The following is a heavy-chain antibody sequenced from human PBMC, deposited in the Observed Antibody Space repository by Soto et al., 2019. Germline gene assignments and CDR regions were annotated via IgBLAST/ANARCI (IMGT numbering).Heavy chain of an antibody. D-gene: IGHD2-15*01. J-gene: IGHJ4*02. Sequence: QVQLVESGGGVVQPGRSLRLSCAASGFTFSSYGMHWVRQAPGKGLEWVAVIWYDGSNKYYADSVKGRFTISRDNSKNTLYLQMNSLRAEDTAVYYCARDVGFGYCSGGSCYLIDYWGQGTLVTVSS. V-gene: IGHV3-33*01. CDR1: GFTFSSYG. CDR2: IWYDGSNK. CDR3: ARDVGFGYCSGGSCYLIDY.